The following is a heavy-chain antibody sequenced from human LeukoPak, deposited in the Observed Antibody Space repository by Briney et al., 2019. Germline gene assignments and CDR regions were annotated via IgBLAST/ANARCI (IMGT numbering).Heavy chain of an antibody. CDR3: AKARYYYDSSGGYYFDY. CDR1: GFTFSSYA. Sequence: GGSLRLSCAASGFTFSSYAMSWVRQAPGKGLEWVSAISGSGGSTYYADSVKGRFTISRDNSKNTLYLQMNSLRAEDTAAYYCAKARYYYDSSGGYYFDYWGQGTLVTVSS. J-gene: IGHJ4*02. CDR2: ISGSGGST. V-gene: IGHV3-23*01. D-gene: IGHD3-22*01.